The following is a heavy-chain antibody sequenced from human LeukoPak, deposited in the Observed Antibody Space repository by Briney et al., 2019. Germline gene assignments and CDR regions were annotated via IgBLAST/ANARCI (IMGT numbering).Heavy chain of an antibody. J-gene: IGHJ4*02. Sequence: GGSLRLSCAASGFTFSTYWMNWVRQAPGKGLEWVANIKQDGTEKYYVDSVRGRFTISRDNANNSLYLQMNSLRAEDTAVYYCARGYYPPEYWGPGTLVTVSS. CDR2: IKQDGTEK. V-gene: IGHV3-7*05. CDR1: GFTFSTYW. D-gene: IGHD1-26*01. CDR3: ARGYYPPEY.